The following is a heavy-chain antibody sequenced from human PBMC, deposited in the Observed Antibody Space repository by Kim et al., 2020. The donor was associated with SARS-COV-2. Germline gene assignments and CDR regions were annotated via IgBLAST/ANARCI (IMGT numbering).Heavy chain of an antibody. CDR3: AREGGSSGWHVDC. V-gene: IGHV3-30*01. Sequence: ADSGTCRFTISRDKSKNTLYLQMNSMRAEDTAVYYCAREGGSSGWHVDCWGQGTLVTVSS. J-gene: IGHJ4*02. D-gene: IGHD6-19*01.